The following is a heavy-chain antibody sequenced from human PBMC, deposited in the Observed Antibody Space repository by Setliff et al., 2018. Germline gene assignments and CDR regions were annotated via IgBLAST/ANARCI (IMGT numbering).Heavy chain of an antibody. CDR3: AREVAGTYHYFDP. CDR1: GASVTSFDYY. CDR2: ISHGVST. Sequence: SETLSLTCTVSGASVTSFDYYWSWIRQPPGKGLEYIGHISHGVSTSYSPSLKSRVTISLDTSKNQFSLKLNSVTAADTALYFCAREVAGTYHYFDPWGQGTLVTVSS. J-gene: IGHJ5*02. V-gene: IGHV4-30-4*01. D-gene: IGHD6-19*01.